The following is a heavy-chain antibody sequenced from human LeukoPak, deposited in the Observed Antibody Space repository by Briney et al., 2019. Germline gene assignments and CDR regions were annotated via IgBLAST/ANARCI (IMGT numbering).Heavy chain of an antibody. CDR3: ARLTNWASDI. J-gene: IGHJ3*02. CDR2: IYYSGST. CDR1: GGSIRSYY. D-gene: IGHD2-8*01. V-gene: IGHV4-59*08. Sequence: SETLSLTCAVSGGSIRSYYWSWIRQPPGKGLEWIGYIYYSGSTSYNPSLKSRVTISLDTSKNQFSLRLSSVTAADTAVYYCARLTNWASDIWGQGTKVTVSS.